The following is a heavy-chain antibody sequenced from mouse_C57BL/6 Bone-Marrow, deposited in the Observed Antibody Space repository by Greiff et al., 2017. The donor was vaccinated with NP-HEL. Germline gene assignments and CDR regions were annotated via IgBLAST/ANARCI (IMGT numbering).Heavy chain of an antibody. V-gene: IGHV1-81*01. CDR1: GYTFTSYG. Sequence: VQLHQYGAELARPGASVKLSCKASGYTFTSYGISWVKQRTGQGLEWIGEIYPRSGNTYYNEKFKGKATLTADKSSSTAYMELRSLTSEDSAVYFCASVLWLRRGDYWGQGTSVTVSS. D-gene: IGHD2-2*01. J-gene: IGHJ4*01. CDR3: ASVLWLRRGDY. CDR2: IYPRSGNT.